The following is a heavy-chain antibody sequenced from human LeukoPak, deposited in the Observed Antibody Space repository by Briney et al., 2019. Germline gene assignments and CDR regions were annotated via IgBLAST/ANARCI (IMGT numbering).Heavy chain of an antibody. V-gene: IGHV3-21*01. J-gene: IGHJ6*04. D-gene: IGHD4-17*01. Sequence: SSYSYIYYADSVKGRFTISRDNAKNSLYLQMNSLRAEDTAVYYCARVGGDFSWFDPWGKGTTVTVSS. CDR2: SSYSYI. CDR3: ARVGGDFSWFDP.